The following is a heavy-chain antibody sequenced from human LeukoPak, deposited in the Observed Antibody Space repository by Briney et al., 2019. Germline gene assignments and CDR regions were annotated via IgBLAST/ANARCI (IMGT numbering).Heavy chain of an antibody. CDR3: ASNIAARPDAFDI. CDR2: NNPSGGST. Sequence: GASVKVSCKASGYTFTSYYMHWVRQAPGQGLEWMGINNPSGGSTSYAQKFQGRVTMTRDTSIGTAYMELSRLRSDDTAVYYCASNIAARPDAFDIWGQGTMVTVSS. V-gene: IGHV1-46*01. CDR1: GYTFTSYY. D-gene: IGHD6-6*01. J-gene: IGHJ3*02.